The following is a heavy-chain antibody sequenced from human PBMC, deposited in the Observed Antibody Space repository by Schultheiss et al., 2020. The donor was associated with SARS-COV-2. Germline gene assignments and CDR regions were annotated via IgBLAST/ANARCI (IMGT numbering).Heavy chain of an antibody. CDR2: INPNSGGT. CDR3: ARGTTGWFDP. V-gene: IGHV1-2*02. J-gene: IGHJ5*02. Sequence: ASVKVSCKASGYTFTGYYMHWVRQAPGQGLGWMGWINPNSGGTNYAQKFQGRGTMTRDTSISTAYMELSSLRSEDTAVYYCARGTTGWFDPWGQGTLVTVAS. CDR1: GYTFTGYY. D-gene: IGHD2/OR15-2a*01.